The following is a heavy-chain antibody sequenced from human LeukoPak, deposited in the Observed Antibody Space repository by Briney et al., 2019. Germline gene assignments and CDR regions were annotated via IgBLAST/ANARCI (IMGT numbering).Heavy chain of an antibody. CDR1: GFTFSSYS. Sequence: GGSLRLSCAASGFTFSSYSMNWVRQAPGKGPEWVSSISSSSSYIYYADSVKGRFTISRDNAKNSLYLQMNSLRAEDTAVYYCARGRRLQVDYWGQGTLVTVSS. CDR2: ISSSSSYI. D-gene: IGHD2-15*01. J-gene: IGHJ4*02. CDR3: ARGRRLQVDY. V-gene: IGHV3-21*01.